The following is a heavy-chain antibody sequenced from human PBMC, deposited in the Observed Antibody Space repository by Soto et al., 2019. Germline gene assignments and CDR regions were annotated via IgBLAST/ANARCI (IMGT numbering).Heavy chain of an antibody. J-gene: IGHJ2*01. D-gene: IGHD6-13*01. CDR2: IYYSGST. Sequence: QVQLQESGPGLVKPSQTLSLTCTVSGGSISSGGYSWSWIRQHPGKGLEWIGYIYYSGSTYYNPSLMSRVIISVDTSKNQFSLKLSSVTAADTAVYYCARAKPIAAAAHRRGYFDLWGRGTLVTVSS. CDR3: ARAKPIAAAAHRRGYFDL. V-gene: IGHV4-31*03. CDR1: GGSISSGGYS.